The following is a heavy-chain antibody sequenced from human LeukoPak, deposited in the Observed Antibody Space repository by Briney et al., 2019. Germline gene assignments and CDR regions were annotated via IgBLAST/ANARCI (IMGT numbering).Heavy chain of an antibody. Sequence: GGSLRLSCVTSGFTLSSYNMKWVRQAPGKRLEWVSSISWRSSDIEYADSVKGRFTISRDIDKKSLYLQMNSLRVEDTAVYYCAKETYYYDSSGYYYFDYWGQGTLVTVSS. CDR1: GFTLSSYN. D-gene: IGHD3-22*01. CDR2: ISWRSSDI. CDR3: AKETYYYDSSGYYYFDY. J-gene: IGHJ4*02. V-gene: IGHV3-21*01.